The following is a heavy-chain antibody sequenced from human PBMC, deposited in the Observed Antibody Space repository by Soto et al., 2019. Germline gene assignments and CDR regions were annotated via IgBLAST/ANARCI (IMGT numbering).Heavy chain of an antibody. Sequence: ASVKVSCKASGGTFSSYAISWVRQAPGQGLEWMGGIIPIFGTASYAQKFQGRVTITADKSTSTAYMELSSLRSEDTAVYYCARDSGMARXGYCSSTSCYTHYGMDVWGQGTTVTVSS. D-gene: IGHD2-2*02. CDR3: ARDSGMARXGYCSSTSCYTHYGMDV. CDR1: GGTFSSYA. J-gene: IGHJ6*02. V-gene: IGHV1-69*06. CDR2: IIPIFGTA.